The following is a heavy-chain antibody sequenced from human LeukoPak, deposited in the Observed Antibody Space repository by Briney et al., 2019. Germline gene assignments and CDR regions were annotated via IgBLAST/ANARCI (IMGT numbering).Heavy chain of an antibody. V-gene: IGHV3-21*01. Sequence: GGSLRLSCAASGFTFSSYSMNWVRQAPGKGLEWVSSISSCSSYIYYADSVKGRFTISRDNAKNSLYLQMNSLRAEDTAVYYCARAAYGDYGLDYWGRGTLVTVSS. CDR3: ARAAYGDYGLDY. CDR1: GFTFSSYS. CDR2: ISSCSSYI. D-gene: IGHD4-17*01. J-gene: IGHJ4*02.